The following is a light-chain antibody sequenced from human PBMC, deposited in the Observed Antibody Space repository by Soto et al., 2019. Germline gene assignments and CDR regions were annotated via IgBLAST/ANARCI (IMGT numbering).Light chain of an antibody. CDR3: QQYNSYST. V-gene: IGKV1-5*03. CDR1: QSISSW. CDR2: KAS. Sequence: DIQMTQSPSTLSASVGDRVTITFRASQSISSWLAWYQQKPGKAPKLLIYKASSLESGVPSRFSGSGSGTEFTLTISSLQPDDCATYYCQQYNSYSTFGQGTKVEIK. J-gene: IGKJ1*01.